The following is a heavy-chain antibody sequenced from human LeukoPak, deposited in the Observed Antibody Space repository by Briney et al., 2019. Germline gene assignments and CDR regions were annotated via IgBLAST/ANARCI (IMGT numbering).Heavy chain of an antibody. D-gene: IGHD2-2*01. CDR1: GFTFSSYE. V-gene: IGHV3-48*03. J-gene: IGHJ4*02. CDR3: ARETAYCSSTSCPFAVDY. Sequence: PGGSLRLSCAASGFTFSSYEMNWVRQAPGKGLEWVSYISSSGSSIYYADSVKGRFTISRDNAKNSLYLQMNSLRAEDTAVYYCARETAYCSSTSCPFAVDYWGQGTLGTVSS. CDR2: ISSSGSSI.